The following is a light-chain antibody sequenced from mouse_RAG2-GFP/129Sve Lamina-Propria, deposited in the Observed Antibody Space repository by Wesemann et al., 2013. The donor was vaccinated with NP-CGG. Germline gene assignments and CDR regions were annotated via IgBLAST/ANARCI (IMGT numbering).Light chain of an antibody. CDR3: QNDYSYPLT. J-gene: IGKJ5*01. V-gene: IGKV8-19*01. CDR2: WAS. Sequence: DIVMTQSPSSLTVTAGEKVTMSCKSSQSLLNSGNQKNYLTWYQQKPGQPPKLLIYWASTRESGVPDRFTGSGSGTDFTLTISSVQAEDLAVYYCQNDYSYPLTFGAGDKLELK. CDR1: QSLLNSGNQKNY.